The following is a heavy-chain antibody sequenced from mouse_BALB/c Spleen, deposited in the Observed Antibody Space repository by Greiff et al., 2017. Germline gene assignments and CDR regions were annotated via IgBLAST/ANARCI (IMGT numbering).Heavy chain of an antibody. CDR3: AGGPAWFAY. J-gene: IGHJ3*01. V-gene: IGHV14-3*02. CDR2: IDPANGNT. CDR1: GFNIKDTY. Sequence: VQLKQSGAELVKPGASVKLSCTASGFNIKDTYMHWVKQRPEQGLEWIGRIDPANGNTKYDPKFQGKATITADTSSNTAYLQLSSLTSEDTAVYYCAGGPAWFAYWGQGTLVTVSA.